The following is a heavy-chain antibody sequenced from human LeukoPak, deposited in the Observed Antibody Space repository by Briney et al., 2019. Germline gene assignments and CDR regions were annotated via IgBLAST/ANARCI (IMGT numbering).Heavy chain of an antibody. CDR1: GFTFSSYA. CDR2: ISGSGGNT. J-gene: IGHJ6*04. D-gene: IGHD3-10*02. V-gene: IGHV3-23*01. Sequence: GGSLRLSCAASGFTFSSYAMSWVRQAPGKGLDWVSAISGSGGNTYYADSVKGRFTISRDNAKNSLYLQMNSLRAEDTAVYYCAELGITMIGGVWGKGTTVTISS. CDR3: AELGITMIGGV.